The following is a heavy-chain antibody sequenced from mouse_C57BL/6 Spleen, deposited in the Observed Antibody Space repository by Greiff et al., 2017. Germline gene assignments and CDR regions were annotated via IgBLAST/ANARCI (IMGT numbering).Heavy chain of an antibody. CDR2: IDPAHGNK. Sequence: VQLQQSVAELVRPGASVKLSCTASGFNIKNTYMHWVKQRPEQGLEWFGRIDPAHGNKKYAPKFPGKVTITADTSSNTAYLQLSSMTSEDTAIYDCAREGTDACFAYWGQGTLVTVSA. D-gene: IGHD4-1*01. V-gene: IGHV14-3*01. J-gene: IGHJ3*01. CDR1: GFNIKNTY. CDR3: AREGTDACFAY.